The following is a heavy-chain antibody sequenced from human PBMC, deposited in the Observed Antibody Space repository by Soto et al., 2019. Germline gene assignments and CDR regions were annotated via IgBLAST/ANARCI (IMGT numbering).Heavy chain of an antibody. D-gene: IGHD3-3*01. J-gene: IGHJ4*02. V-gene: IGHV1-3*01. CDR2: INGGTGNT. CDR1: GYTFTSYP. Sequence: GASVKVSCKASGYTFTSYPIHWVRQAPGQRLEWMGWINGGTGNTKYSQKFQGRVTITRDTSATPAYMELSSLRSEDTAVYYCARDSGRFLAWSLHDYFEYCRQGTLVTVAS. CDR3: ARDSGRFLAWSLHDYFEY.